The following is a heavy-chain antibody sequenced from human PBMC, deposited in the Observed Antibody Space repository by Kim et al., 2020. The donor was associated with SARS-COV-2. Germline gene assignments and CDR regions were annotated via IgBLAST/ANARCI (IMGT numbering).Heavy chain of an antibody. D-gene: IGHD2-15*01. J-gene: IGHJ4*02. CDR3: ARGYCSGGSCYSDWGKYFDY. Sequence: GGSLRLSCAASGFTFSSYAMHWVRQAPGKGLEWVAVISYDGSNKYYVDSVKGRFTISRDNSKNTLYLQMNSLRAEDTAVYYCARGYCSGGSCYSDWGKYFDYWGQGTLVTVSS. CDR1: GFTFSSYA. V-gene: IGHV3-30*04. CDR2: ISYDGSNK.